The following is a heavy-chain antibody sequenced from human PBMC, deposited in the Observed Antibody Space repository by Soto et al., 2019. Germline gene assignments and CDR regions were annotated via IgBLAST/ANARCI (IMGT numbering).Heavy chain of an antibody. J-gene: IGHJ6*03. V-gene: IGHV4-31*03. CDR1: GGSISSGGYY. Sequence: SETLSLTCTVSGGSISSGGYYWSWIRQHPGKGLEWIGYIYYSGSTYYNPSLKSRVTISVDMSKNQFSLKLSSVTAADTAMYYCARVEGGGYNYGSYYYMGIWGKGTTVTVSS. CDR2: IYYSGST. CDR3: ARVEGGGYNYGSYYYMGI. D-gene: IGHD5-18*01.